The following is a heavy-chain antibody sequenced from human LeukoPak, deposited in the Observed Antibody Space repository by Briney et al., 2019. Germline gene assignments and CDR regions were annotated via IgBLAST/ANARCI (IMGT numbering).Heavy chain of an antibody. CDR3: ARETNNYYYDSAAYYTPLDY. CDR2: ISYDGNNK. D-gene: IGHD3-22*01. V-gene: IGHV3-30-3*01. J-gene: IGHJ4*02. CDR1: GFTFSDYY. Sequence: GGSLRLSCAASGFTFSDYYISWIRQAPGKGLEWVSFISYDGNNKYSADSVKGRFIISRDNSKSTLYLQMNSLRAEDTAMYYCARETNNYYYDSAAYYTPLDYWGQGTLVTVSS.